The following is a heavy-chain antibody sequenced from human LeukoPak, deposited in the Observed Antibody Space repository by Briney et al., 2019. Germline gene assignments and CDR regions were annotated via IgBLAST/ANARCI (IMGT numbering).Heavy chain of an antibody. CDR2: ISWNSGYI. J-gene: IGHJ6*03. CDR3: VTAGGTGDSYYYMDV. Sequence: PGRSLRLSCAASGFTFDDYAMHWVRQTPGKGLEWVSGISWNSGYIGYADSVKGRFTISRDNAKNSLYLQMNSLRAEDMALYYCVTAGGTGDSYYYMDVWGKGTTVTGSS. V-gene: IGHV3-9*03. D-gene: IGHD6-13*01. CDR1: GFTFDDYA.